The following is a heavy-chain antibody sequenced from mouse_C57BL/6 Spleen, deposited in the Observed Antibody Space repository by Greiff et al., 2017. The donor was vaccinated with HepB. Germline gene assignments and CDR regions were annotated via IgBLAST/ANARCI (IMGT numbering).Heavy chain of an antibody. J-gene: IGHJ4*01. V-gene: IGHV5-17*01. CDR3: ASEAITTVVDYYAMDY. CDR2: ISSGSSTI. CDR1: GFTFSDYG. D-gene: IGHD1-1*01. Sequence: EVKLMESGGGLVKPGGSLKLSCAASGFTFSDYGMHWVRQAPEKGLEWVAYISSGSSTIYYADTVKGRFTISRDNAKNTLFLQMTSLRSEDTAMYYCASEAITTVVDYYAMDYWGQGTSVTVSS.